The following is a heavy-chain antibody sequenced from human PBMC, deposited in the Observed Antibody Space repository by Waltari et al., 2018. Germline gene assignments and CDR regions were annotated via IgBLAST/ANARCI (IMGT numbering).Heavy chain of an antibody. CDR1: GGSFRAYY. J-gene: IGHJ4*02. CDR2: INHSGST. V-gene: IGHV4-34*01. D-gene: IGHD6-6*01. Sequence: QVQLQQWGAGRLKPSQTLSLTCAVYGGSFRAYYWSWIRQPPGRGLGWIGEINHSGSTNYNPSLKSRVTISVGTSKNQFSLKLSSVTAADTAVYYCASRSIAARGSSYWGQGTLVTVSS. CDR3: ASRSIAARGSSY.